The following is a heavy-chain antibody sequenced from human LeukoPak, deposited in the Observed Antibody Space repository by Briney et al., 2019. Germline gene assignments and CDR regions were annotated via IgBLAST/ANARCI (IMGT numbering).Heavy chain of an antibody. V-gene: IGHV5-51*01. Sequence: EESLKISCKDSGYSFTNYWIGWVRQMPGKGLKWMGIIHSADSNTKYSPSFQGQVTISADKSISTAYLQWSGLKASDTAMYYCAGARHGDYRWDYWGQGTLVTVSS. D-gene: IGHD4-17*01. J-gene: IGHJ4*02. CDR2: IHSADSNT. CDR1: GYSFTNYW. CDR3: AGARHGDYRWDY.